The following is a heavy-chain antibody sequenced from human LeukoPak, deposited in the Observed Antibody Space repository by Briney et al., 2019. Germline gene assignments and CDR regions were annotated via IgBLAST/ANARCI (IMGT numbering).Heavy chain of an antibody. J-gene: IGHJ4*02. CDR2: INPSGGST. CDR1: GYTFTSYY. V-gene: IGHV1-46*01. Sequence: ASVKVSCKASGYTFTSYYMHWVRQAPGQGLEWMGTINPSGGSTSYAQKFQGRVTMTRDTSTSTVYMELSSLRSDDTAVYYCARDSAVAGTRAWDWGQGTLVTVSS. D-gene: IGHD6-19*01. CDR3: ARDSAVAGTRAWD.